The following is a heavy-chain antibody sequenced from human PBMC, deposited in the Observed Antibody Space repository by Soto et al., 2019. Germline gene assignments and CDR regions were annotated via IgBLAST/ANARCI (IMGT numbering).Heavy chain of an antibody. CDR3: AHRPRESHCSGASCRFYNWFDP. V-gene: IGHV2-5*01. CDR2: IYWNDDK. CDR1: GFSLSSSGVG. D-gene: IGHD2-15*01. J-gene: IGHJ5*02. Sequence: SGPTLVNPTQTLTLTCTFSGFSLSSSGVGVGWIRKPPGKALEWLALIYWNDDKYYRPSLKSRLTISKDTSKNQVVLTVTHMDPEDTATYYCAHRPRESHCSGASCRFYNWFDPWGQGTLVTVSS.